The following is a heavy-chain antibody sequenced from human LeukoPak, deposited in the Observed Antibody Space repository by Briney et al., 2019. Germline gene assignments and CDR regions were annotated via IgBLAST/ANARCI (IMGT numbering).Heavy chain of an antibody. CDR2: IWYDGSNK. J-gene: IGHJ4*02. Sequence: GRSLRLSCAASGFTFSSYGMHWVRQAPGKGLEWVAVIWYDGSNKYYADSVKGRFTISRDNSKNTLDLQMNSLRVKDTAVYYCARDRSYDFWSGYSTPDYWGQGTLVTVSS. CDR1: GFTFSSYG. D-gene: IGHD3-3*01. V-gene: IGHV3-33*01. CDR3: ARDRSYDFWSGYSTPDY.